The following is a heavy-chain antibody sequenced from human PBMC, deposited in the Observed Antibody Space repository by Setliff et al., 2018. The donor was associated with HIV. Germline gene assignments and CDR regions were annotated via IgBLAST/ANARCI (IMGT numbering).Heavy chain of an antibody. Sequence: SETLSLTCAVYGGSFSRYYWNWIRQSPGKGLEWIGEINHSGSTNYNPSLKSRVTISVDTSKNQFSLKLSSVTAADTAVYYCARTRGYCSKTSCYALRGPDYWGQGTLVTV. D-gene: IGHD2-2*01. V-gene: IGHV4-34*01. CDR3: ARTRGYCSKTSCYALRGPDY. CDR2: INHSGST. J-gene: IGHJ4*02. CDR1: GGSFSRYY.